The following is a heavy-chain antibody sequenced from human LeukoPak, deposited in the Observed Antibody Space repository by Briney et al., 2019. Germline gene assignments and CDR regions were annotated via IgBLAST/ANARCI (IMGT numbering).Heavy chain of an antibody. CDR2: MNPNSGNT. D-gene: IGHD6-19*01. Sequence: ASVKVSCKASGYTFTGYYMHWVRQATGQGLEWMGWMNPNSGNTGYAQKFQGRVTMTRNTSISTAYMELSSLRSEDTAVYYCARAQWPPDYWGQGTLVTVSS. V-gene: IGHV1-8*02. J-gene: IGHJ4*02. CDR3: ARAQWPPDY. CDR1: GYTFTGYY.